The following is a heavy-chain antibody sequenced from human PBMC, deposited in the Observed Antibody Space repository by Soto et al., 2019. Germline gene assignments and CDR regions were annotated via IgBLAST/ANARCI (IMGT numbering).Heavy chain of an antibody. CDR3: ARKWFGELYDRSNNWFDP. V-gene: IGHV4-39*01. CDR2: IYYSGST. J-gene: IGHJ5*02. D-gene: IGHD3-10*01. CDR1: GGSISSSSYY. Sequence: QLQLQESGPGLVKPSETLSLTCTVSGGSISSSSYYWGWIRQPPGKGLEWIGSIYYSGSTYYNPSLKSRVTISVDTSKHQFSLKLSSVTAADTAVYSCARKWFGELYDRSNNWFDPWGQGTLVTVSS.